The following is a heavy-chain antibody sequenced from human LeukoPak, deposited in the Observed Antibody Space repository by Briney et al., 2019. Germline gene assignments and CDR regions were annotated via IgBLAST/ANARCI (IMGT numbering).Heavy chain of an antibody. Sequence: SETLSLTCAVYGGSFSGYYWSWIRQPPGKGLEWIGEINHSGSTNYNPSLKSRVTISVDTSKNQFSLKLSSVTAADTAVYYCARVGGDYEGYFDYWGQGTLVTVSS. D-gene: IGHD4-17*01. V-gene: IGHV4-34*01. CDR1: GGSFSGYY. CDR3: ARVGGDYEGYFDY. CDR2: INHSGST. J-gene: IGHJ4*02.